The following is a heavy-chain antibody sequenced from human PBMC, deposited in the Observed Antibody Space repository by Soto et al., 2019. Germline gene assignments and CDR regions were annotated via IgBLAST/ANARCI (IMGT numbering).Heavy chain of an antibody. Sequence: EVQLVESGGGLVQPGGSLRLSCVASGFTVSSNFMTWVRQAPGKGLEWVSVIYSDGSTYYADSVKGRFTISRDNSKNTLELQMNNLRAEDTAVYYGAREYGVSPYNWFDPRGQGTLVTVAS. D-gene: IGHD4-17*01. J-gene: IGHJ5*02. CDR3: AREYGVSPYNWFDP. V-gene: IGHV3-66*01. CDR2: IYSDGST. CDR1: GFTVSSNF.